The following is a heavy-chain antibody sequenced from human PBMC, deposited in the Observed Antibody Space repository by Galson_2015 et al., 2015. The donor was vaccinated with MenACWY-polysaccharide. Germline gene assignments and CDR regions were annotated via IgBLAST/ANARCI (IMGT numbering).Heavy chain of an antibody. D-gene: IGHD3-10*01. V-gene: IGHV3-21*01. CDR3: GRVSGHFYKYDSGDLKQGPSDM. CDR2: ISYSSNSI. J-gene: IGHJ3*02. CDR1: GFRFCSYP. Sequence: LRLSCAASGFRFCSYPLNWVRQAPGPGLERVSSISYSSNSIYYADSVKGRFTISRDNAGNSLYLLMNNLRAEDTAVYYCGRVSGHFYKYDSGDLKQGPSDMWGRGTMVTVSS.